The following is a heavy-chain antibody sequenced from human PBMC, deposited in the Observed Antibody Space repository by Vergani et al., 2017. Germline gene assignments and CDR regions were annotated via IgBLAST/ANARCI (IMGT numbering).Heavy chain of an antibody. CDR3: TKAGQYDSDNFHDS. D-gene: IGHD3-22*01. CDR2: IRYDGTKR. J-gene: IGHJ1*01. V-gene: IGHV3-30*02. CDR1: GFTFRIYG. Sequence: QVQLVESGGGVVQPGGFLRLSCIASGFTFRIYGMHWVRQAPGKGLEWVAFIRYDGTKRFYGDSVKGRFTISRDNSQTTVFLQMNSLRADDSAVYYCTKAGQYDSDNFHDSWGQGALVTVAS.